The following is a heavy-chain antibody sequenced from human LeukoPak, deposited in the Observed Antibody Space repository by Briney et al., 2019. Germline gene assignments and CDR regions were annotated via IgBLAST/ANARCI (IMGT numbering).Heavy chain of an antibody. CDR3: ATVSEYSSSPYFDY. CDR2: IIPILGIA. CDR1: GGTFSSYA. J-gene: IGHJ4*02. V-gene: IGHV1-69*04. D-gene: IGHD6-6*01. Sequence: ASVKVSCKASGGTFSSYAISWVRQAPGQGLEWMGRIIPILGIANYAQKFQGRVTITADKSTSTAYMELSSLRSEDTAVFYCATVSEYSSSPYFDYWGQGTLVTVSS.